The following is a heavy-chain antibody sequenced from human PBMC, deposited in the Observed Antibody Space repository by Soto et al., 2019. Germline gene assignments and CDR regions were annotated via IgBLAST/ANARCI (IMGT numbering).Heavy chain of an antibody. CDR1: DGSISSSNW. J-gene: IGHJ4*02. CDR3: ARVAVAGTRVDY. CDR2: IYHSGST. V-gene: IGHV4-4*02. Sequence: SDNCAVGDGSISSSNWWSWIRQPPGKGLEWIGEIYHSGSTNYNPSLKSRVTISVDKSKNQFSLKLSSVTAADTAVYYCARVAVAGTRVDYWGQGTLVTVSS. D-gene: IGHD6-19*01.